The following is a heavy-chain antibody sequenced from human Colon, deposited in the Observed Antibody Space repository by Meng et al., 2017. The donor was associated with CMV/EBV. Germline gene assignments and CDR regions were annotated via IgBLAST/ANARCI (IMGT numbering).Heavy chain of an antibody. CDR2: IYYSGST. V-gene: IGHV4-61*01. Sequence: SETLSLTCTVSDGSVASGNYYWSWIRQPPGKGLEWIGYIYYSGSTNHNPSLKSRVTISIDTSKNQISLKLNSVTAADTAVYCCARGGPRPMQDFDYWGQGTLVPLSS. CDR1: DGSVASGNYY. CDR3: ARGGPRPMQDFDY. J-gene: IGHJ4*02. D-gene: IGHD6-6*01.